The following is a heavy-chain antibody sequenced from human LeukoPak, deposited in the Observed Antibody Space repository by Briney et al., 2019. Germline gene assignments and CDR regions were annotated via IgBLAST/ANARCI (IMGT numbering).Heavy chain of an antibody. CDR2: IYYSGST. J-gene: IGHJ4*02. Sequence: PSETLSLTCTVSGGSISSGSYYWGWIRQPPGKGLEWIGSIYYSGSTYYNPSLKSRVTISVDTSKNQFSLKLSSVTAADTAVYYCARESHYYDSSGYSLDWGQGTLVTVSS. CDR3: ARESHYYDSSGYSLD. V-gene: IGHV4-39*02. CDR1: GGSISSGSYY. D-gene: IGHD3-22*01.